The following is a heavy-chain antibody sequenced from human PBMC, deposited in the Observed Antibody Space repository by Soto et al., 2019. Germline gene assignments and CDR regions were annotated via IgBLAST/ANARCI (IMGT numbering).Heavy chain of an antibody. V-gene: IGHV4-61*01. Sequence: QVQLQESGPGLVKPSETLSLTCTVSGASVRSGSYYWSWVRQPPGRGLEWIGYIYDTGTTNYNPSLMSRVTMSVDTSKNQFSLKLNSLTAADTAVYYCARVEDYGDYFDYWGQGTLVTVSS. CDR3: ARVEDYGDYFDY. CDR1: GASVRSGSYY. J-gene: IGHJ4*02. CDR2: IYDTGTT. D-gene: IGHD4-17*01.